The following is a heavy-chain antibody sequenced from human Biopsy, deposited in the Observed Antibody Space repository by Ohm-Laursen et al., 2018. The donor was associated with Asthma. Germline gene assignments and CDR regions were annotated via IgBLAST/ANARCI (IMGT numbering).Heavy chain of an antibody. CDR3: ARTYYDFLTGQVNDAFAI. V-gene: IGHV1-69*15. CDR1: GGTFSSNS. D-gene: IGHD3-9*01. CDR2: IIPIFGPT. J-gene: IGHJ3*02. Sequence: SSVKVSCKSSGGTFSSNSINWVRQAPGQGLEWMGRIIPIFGPTNYAQKFQGRVTISADDSTSTAYMDLSSLRSEDTAVYYCARTYYDFLTGQVNDAFAIWGQGTVVTVSS.